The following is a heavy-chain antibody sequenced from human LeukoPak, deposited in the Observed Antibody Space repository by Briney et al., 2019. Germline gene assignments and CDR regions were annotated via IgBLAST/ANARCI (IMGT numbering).Heavy chain of an antibody. CDR3: ARGSSSWYNY. CDR1: GFTFSSYE. D-gene: IGHD6-13*01. J-gene: IGHJ4*02. V-gene: IGHV3-48*03. CDR2: ISSSGSTI. Sequence: PGGSLRLSCAASGFTFSSYEMNWVRQAPGKGLEWTSYISSSGSTIYYADSVKGRFTISRDNAKNSLYLQMNSLRAEDTAVYFCARGSSSWYNYWGQGTLVTVSS.